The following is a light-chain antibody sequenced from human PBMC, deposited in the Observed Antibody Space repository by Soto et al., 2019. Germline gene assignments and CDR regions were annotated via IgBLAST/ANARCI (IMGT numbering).Light chain of an antibody. CDR3: SSYTSSSTVV. J-gene: IGLJ2*01. Sequence: QSALTQPASVSGSPGQSITISCTGTSSDVGGYNSVSWYQQHPGKAPKLMIYDVSNRPSGVSNRFSGSKSVNTASLTISGLQAEDEADYYCSSYTSSSTVVFGGGTKLPVL. V-gene: IGLV2-14*01. CDR1: SSDVGGYNS. CDR2: DVS.